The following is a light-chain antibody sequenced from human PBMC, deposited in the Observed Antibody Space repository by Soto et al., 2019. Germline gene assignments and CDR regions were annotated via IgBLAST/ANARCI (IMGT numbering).Light chain of an antibody. CDR2: LEGSGSY. V-gene: IGLV4-60*02. CDR1: SGHSSYI. J-gene: IGLJ3*02. CDR3: ETWDSNIWV. Sequence: QSVLTQSSSASASLGSSVKLTCTLSSGHSSYIIAWHQQQTGKAPRYLMKLEGSGSYNKGSGVPDRFSGSSSGADRYLTISNLQFEDEADYYCETWDSNIWVFGGGTQLTVL.